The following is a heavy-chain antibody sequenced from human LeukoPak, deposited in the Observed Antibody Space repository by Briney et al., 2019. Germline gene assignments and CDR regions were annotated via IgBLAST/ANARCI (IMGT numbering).Heavy chain of an antibody. CDR3: TTEGGWSFYFDY. Sequence: GGSLRLSCAASGFTFSNAWMSWVRQAPGKGLEWVGRFKSKTDGGTTDYAAPVKGGFTISRDDSKNTLYLQMNSLKTEDTAVYYCTTEGGWSFYFDYWGQGTLVTVSS. CDR1: GFTFSNAW. V-gene: IGHV3-15*01. D-gene: IGHD2-15*01. J-gene: IGHJ4*02. CDR2: FKSKTDGGTT.